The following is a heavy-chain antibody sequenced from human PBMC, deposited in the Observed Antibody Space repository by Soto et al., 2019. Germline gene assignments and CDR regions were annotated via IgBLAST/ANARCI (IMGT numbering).Heavy chain of an antibody. CDR2: IIPISDTT. CDR3: ARSQGSSTSLEIYYYYYYGMDV. Sequence: QVQLVQSGAEVKKPGSSVKVSCKASGGTFRSYAISWVGQAPGKGLEWLGGIIPISDTTNYAQKFQGRVTITADESTSTAYMELSSLRSEDTAVYYCARSQGSSTSLEIYYYYYYGMDVWGQGTTVTVSS. CDR1: GGTFRSYA. D-gene: IGHD2-2*01. V-gene: IGHV1-69*01. J-gene: IGHJ6*02.